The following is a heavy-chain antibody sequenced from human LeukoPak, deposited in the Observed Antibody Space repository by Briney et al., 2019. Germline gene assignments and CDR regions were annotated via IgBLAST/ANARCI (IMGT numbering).Heavy chain of an antibody. Sequence: ASVKVSCKASGYTFTSYDINWVRQATGQGLEWMGWISVFNGNTNYAQKFQDRVTMTRDTSSSTAYMELRGLRSDDTAVYYCARGEGVGDFWGQGTLVTVSS. CDR2: ISVFNGNT. V-gene: IGHV1-18*01. CDR1: GYTFTSYD. J-gene: IGHJ4*02. CDR3: ARGEGVGDF.